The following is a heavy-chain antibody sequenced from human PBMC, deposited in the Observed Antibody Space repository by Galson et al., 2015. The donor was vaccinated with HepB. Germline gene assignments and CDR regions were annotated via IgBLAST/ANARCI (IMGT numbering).Heavy chain of an antibody. D-gene: IGHD5-24*01. J-gene: IGHJ5*02. CDR3: ARDLEEMATIFSGRWDNWFDP. Sequence: SVKVSCKASGGTFSSYAISWVRQAPGQGLEWMGRIIPILGIANYAQKFQGRVTITADKSTSTAYMELSSLRSEDTAVYYCARDLEEMATIFSGRWDNWFDPWGQGTLVTVSS. CDR2: IIPILGIA. CDR1: GGTFSSYA. V-gene: IGHV1-69*04.